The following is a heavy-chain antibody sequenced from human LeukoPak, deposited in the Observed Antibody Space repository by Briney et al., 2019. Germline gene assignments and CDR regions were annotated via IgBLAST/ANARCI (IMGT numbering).Heavy chain of an antibody. D-gene: IGHD6-13*01. CDR2: IIPILGIA. Sequence: SVKVSCKASGGTFSSYAISWVRQAPGQGLEWMGRIIPILGIANYAQKFQGRVTITADKSTSTAYMDLSSLRAEDTAVYYCARALTHIAAAQSNYYYGMDVWGQGTTVTVSS. V-gene: IGHV1-69*04. CDR3: ARALTHIAAAQSNYYYGMDV. CDR1: GGTFSSYA. J-gene: IGHJ6*02.